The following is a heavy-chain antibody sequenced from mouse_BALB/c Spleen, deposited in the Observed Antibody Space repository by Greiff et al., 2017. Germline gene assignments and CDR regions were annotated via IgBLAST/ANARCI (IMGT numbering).Heavy chain of an antibody. CDR2: ISSGSSTI. Sequence: EVKLVESGGGLVQPGGSRKLSCAASGFTFSSFGMHWVRQAPEKGLEWVAYISSGSSTIYYADTVKGRFTISRDNPKNTLFLQMTSLRSEDTAMYYCARSGYYDPLFAYWGQGTLVTVSA. CDR3: ARSGYYDPLFAY. CDR1: GFTFSSFG. V-gene: IGHV5-17*02. J-gene: IGHJ3*01. D-gene: IGHD2-4*01.